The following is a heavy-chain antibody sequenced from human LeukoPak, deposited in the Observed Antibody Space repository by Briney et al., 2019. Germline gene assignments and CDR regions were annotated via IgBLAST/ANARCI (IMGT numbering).Heavy chain of an antibody. V-gene: IGHV3-23*01. CDR1: GFTFDSYG. Sequence: GGSLRLSCAASGFTFDSYGMNWVRQAPGKGLEWVSGISGSGGSTYYADPVKGRFTISRDNSKKILYLQMNSLRAEDTAVCHCAKSGGITIFGLVDYWGQGTLVTVSS. CDR3: AKSGGITIFGLVDY. J-gene: IGHJ4*02. CDR2: ISGSGGST. D-gene: IGHD3-3*01.